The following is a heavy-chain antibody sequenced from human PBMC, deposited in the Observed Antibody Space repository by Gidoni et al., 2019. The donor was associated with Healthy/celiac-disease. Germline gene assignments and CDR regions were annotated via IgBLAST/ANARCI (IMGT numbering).Heavy chain of an antibody. Sequence: EVQLLESGGGLVQPGGSLRLSCAASGFPFSTYAMSWVRQAPGKGLEWVSAIRGSGGSTYYADSVKGRFTITRDNSKNTLYLQMNSLRAEDTAVYYCAKGEDYYDSSGYYGAEYFQHWGQGTLVTVSS. D-gene: IGHD3-22*01. V-gene: IGHV3-23*01. J-gene: IGHJ1*01. CDR1: GFPFSTYA. CDR2: IRGSGGST. CDR3: AKGEDYYDSSGYYGAEYFQH.